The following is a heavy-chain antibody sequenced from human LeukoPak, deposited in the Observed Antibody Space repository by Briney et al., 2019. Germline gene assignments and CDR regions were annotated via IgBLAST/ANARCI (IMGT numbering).Heavy chain of an antibody. V-gene: IGHV1-18*01. Sequence: GASVKVSCKASGYTFTSYGISWVRQAPGQGLEWMGWISAYNGNTNYAQKLQGRVTMTTDTSTSTAYMELRSLRSDDTAVYYCARDREIWFGELYYYYMDVWGKGTTVTISS. J-gene: IGHJ6*03. CDR2: ISAYNGNT. D-gene: IGHD3-10*01. CDR1: GYTFTSYG. CDR3: ARDREIWFGELYYYYMDV.